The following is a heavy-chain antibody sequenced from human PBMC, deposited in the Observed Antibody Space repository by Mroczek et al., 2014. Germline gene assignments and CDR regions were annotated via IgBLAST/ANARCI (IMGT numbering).Heavy chain of an antibody. D-gene: IGHD3-22*01. V-gene: IGHV4-59*01. Sequence: QVQLQESGPGLVKPSETLSLTCTVSGGSISSYYWSWIRQPPGKGLEWIGYIYYSGSTNYNPSLKSRVTISVDTSKNQFSLKLSSVTAADTAVYYCARENRGYLKSGFDPWGQGTLVTVSS. CDR3: ARENRGYLKSGFDP. J-gene: IGHJ5*02. CDR1: GGSISSYY. CDR2: IYYSGST.